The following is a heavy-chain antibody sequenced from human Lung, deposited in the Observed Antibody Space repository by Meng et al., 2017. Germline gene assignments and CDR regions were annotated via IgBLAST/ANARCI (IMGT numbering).Heavy chain of an antibody. D-gene: IGHD4-11*01. Sequence: VQLMQVGSGLVKPSETLSLTCFFSGGSFSDYYWSGIRQPPGKGLEWIGEINHSGSTNYNPSLESRATISVDTSQNNLSLKLSSVTAADSAVYYCARGPTTMAHDFDYWGQGTLVTVSS. V-gene: IGHV4-34*01. CDR1: GGSFSDYY. CDR2: INHSGST. CDR3: ARGPTTMAHDFDY. J-gene: IGHJ4*02.